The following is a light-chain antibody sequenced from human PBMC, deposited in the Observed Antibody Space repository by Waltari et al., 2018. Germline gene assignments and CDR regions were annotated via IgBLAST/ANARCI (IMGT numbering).Light chain of an antibody. V-gene: IGLV2-14*01. CDR1: DRAFGDDDS. Sequence: QAALTQPASVSGSLGQLITISCTGTDRAFGDDDSVSWYQQFPGEAPRLIIYEVANRPSRISSRFYGSKSANTASLTISGLQPDDEADYFCCSHTGIDTWVFGGGTTLTVL. J-gene: IGLJ3*02. CDR3: CSHTGIDTWV. CDR2: EVA.